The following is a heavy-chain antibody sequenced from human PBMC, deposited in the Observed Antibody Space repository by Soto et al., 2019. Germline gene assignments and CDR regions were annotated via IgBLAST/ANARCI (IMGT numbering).Heavy chain of an antibody. CDR3: ARGYQTGGNGLDV. Sequence: GGSLRLSCAASGFTVSDNYMNLFRQAPWKGLEWVSVIYSGGSTYYTDSVKGRFTISRDNSKNTLYLQMNSMRAEDTAVYYCARGYQTGGNGLDVWGQGTKVTASS. J-gene: IGHJ6*02. CDR1: GFTVSDNY. V-gene: IGHV3-53*01. D-gene: IGHD2-15*01. CDR2: IYSGGST.